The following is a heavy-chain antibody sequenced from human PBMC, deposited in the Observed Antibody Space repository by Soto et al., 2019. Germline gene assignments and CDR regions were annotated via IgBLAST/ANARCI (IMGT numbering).Heavy chain of an antibody. J-gene: IGHJ4*02. CDR3: ARGLRWLPIDY. CDR1: GGSFSGYY. V-gene: IGHV4-34*01. Sequence: PSETLSLTYAVYGGSFSGYYWSWIRQPPGKGLEWIGEINHSGSTNYNPSLKSRVAISVDTSKNQFSLKLSSVTAADTAVYYCARGLRWLPIDYWGQGTMVTVYS. CDR2: INHSGST. D-gene: IGHD5-12*01.